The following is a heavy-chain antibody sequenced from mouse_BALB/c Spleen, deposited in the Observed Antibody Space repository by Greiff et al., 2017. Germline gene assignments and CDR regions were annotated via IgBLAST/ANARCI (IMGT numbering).Heavy chain of an antibody. CDR2: IWGGGGT. D-gene: IGHD2-3*01. Sequence: VQLKESGPGLVAPSQSLSITCTVSGFSLTDYGVSWIRQPPGKGLEWLGVIWGGGGTYYNSALKSRLSISKDNSKSQVFLKMNSLQTDDTAMYYCAKQDPIYDGYPFAYWGQGTLVTVSA. CDR1: GFSLTDYG. V-gene: IGHV2-6-5*01. CDR3: AKQDPIYDGYPFAY. J-gene: IGHJ3*01.